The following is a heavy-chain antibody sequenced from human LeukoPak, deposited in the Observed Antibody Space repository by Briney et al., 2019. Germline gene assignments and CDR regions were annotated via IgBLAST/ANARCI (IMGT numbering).Heavy chain of an antibody. Sequence: PGGSLRLSCAASGFTFSSSAMSWVRQAPGKGLEWVSTISGSGGSTYYADSVKGRFTISRDNSKNTLSLQMNSLRVDDTAVYYCAKDLWDSSGWYSDYWGQGTLVAVSS. CDR2: ISGSGGST. CDR3: AKDLWDSSGWYSDY. J-gene: IGHJ4*02. V-gene: IGHV3-23*01. CDR1: GFTFSSSA. D-gene: IGHD6-19*01.